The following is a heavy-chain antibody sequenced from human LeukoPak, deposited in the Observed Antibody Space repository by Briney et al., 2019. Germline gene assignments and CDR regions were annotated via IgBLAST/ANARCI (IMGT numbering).Heavy chain of an antibody. CDR2: IKQDGSEK. Sequence: GGSQRLSCAASGFTFSSYWMSWVRQAPGKGLEWVANIKQDGSEKYYVDSVKGRFTISRDSAKNSLYLQMNSLRAEDTAVYYCARDIAAAGTGAFDIWGQGTMVTVSS. CDR3: ARDIAAAGTGAFDI. V-gene: IGHV3-7*01. J-gene: IGHJ3*02. CDR1: GFTFSSYW. D-gene: IGHD6-13*01.